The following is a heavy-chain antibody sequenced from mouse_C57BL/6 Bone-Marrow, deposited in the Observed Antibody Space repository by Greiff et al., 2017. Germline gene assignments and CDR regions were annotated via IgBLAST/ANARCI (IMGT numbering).Heavy chain of an antibody. CDR1: GFTFSDYG. CDR3: ARGGTVVATGAMDY. V-gene: IGHV5-17*01. D-gene: IGHD1-1*01. CDR2: ISSGSSTI. Sequence: EVKVVESGGGLVKPGGSLKLSCAASGFTFSDYGMHWVRQAPEKGLEWVAYISSGSSTIYYADTVKGRFTISRDNAKNTLFLQMTRLRSEDTAMYYCARGGTVVATGAMDYWGQGTSVTVSS. J-gene: IGHJ4*01.